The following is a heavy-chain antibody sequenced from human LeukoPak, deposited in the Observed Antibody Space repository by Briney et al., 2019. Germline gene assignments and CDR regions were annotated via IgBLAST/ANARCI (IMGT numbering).Heavy chain of an antibody. CDR1: GFTFSSYW. D-gene: IGHD3-10*01. V-gene: IGHV3-74*01. J-gene: IGHJ4*02. Sequence: TGGSLRLSCAASGFTFSSYWMHWVRQAPGKGLVWVSRIKSDGSSTSYADPVKGRFTISRDNAKNTLYLQVNSLRAEDTAVYYCARDRGDYFDYWGQGTLVTVSS. CDR3: ARDRGDYFDY. CDR2: IKSDGSST.